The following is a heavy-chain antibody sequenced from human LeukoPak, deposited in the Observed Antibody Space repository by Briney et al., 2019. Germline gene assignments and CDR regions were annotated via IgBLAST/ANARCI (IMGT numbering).Heavy chain of an antibody. V-gene: IGHV4-34*01. CDR2: INHSGST. Sequence: SETLSLTCAVYGGSLSGYYWSWIRQTPGKGLEWIGEINHSGSTKYNPSLKSRVTISVDTFKNQFSLKLSSVTAADTAVYYCAGGREAVELNWFVPWGQGILVTVSS. J-gene: IGHJ5*02. D-gene: IGHD1-26*01. CDR3: AGGREAVELNWFVP. CDR1: GGSLSGYY.